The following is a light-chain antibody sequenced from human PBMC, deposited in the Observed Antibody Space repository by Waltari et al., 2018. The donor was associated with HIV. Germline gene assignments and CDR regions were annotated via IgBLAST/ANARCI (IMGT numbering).Light chain of an antibody. Sequence: SYDLTQPPSVSVSPGQTASITCSGEKLGTKYACWYQQKPGQSPVLVIYQDTKRPSGIPERFSGSHSGNTATLTVSGTQAMDEADYYCQAWDSSTVLFGGGTTLTVL. CDR2: QDT. J-gene: IGLJ2*01. CDR3: QAWDSSTVL. V-gene: IGLV3-1*01. CDR1: KLGTKY.